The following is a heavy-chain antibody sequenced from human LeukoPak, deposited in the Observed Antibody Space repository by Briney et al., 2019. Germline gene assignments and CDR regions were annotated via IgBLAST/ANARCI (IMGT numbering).Heavy chain of an antibody. V-gene: IGHV4-31*03. D-gene: IGHD2-21*01. CDR3: ASGGEGTFDI. CDR1: GGSISSGGYY. Sequence: SETLSLTCTVSGGSISSGGYYWSWIRQHPGKGLEWIGYIYYSGSTYYNPSLKSRVTISVDTSKDQFSLKLSSVTAADTAVYYCASGGEGTFDIRGQGTMVTVSS. J-gene: IGHJ3*02. CDR2: IYYSGST.